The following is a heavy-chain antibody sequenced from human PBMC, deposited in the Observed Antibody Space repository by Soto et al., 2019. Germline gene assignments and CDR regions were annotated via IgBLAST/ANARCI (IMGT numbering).Heavy chain of an antibody. CDR2: IYYSGST. Sequence: QVQLQESGPGLVKPSQTLSLTCTVSGGSISSGGYYWSWIRQHPGKGLEWIGYIYYSGSTYYNPSLKSRVTISVDTSKNQFSLKLSSVTAADTAVSYCARCYDSSGYYHDYWGQGTLVTVSS. J-gene: IGHJ4*02. CDR1: GGSISSGGYY. D-gene: IGHD3-22*01. V-gene: IGHV4-31*03. CDR3: ARCYDSSGYYHDY.